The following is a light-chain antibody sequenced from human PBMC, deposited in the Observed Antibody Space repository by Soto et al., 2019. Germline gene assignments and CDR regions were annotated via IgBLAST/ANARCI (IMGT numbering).Light chain of an antibody. CDR2: EVT. V-gene: IGLV2-14*01. J-gene: IGLJ1*01. CDR3: ASYSSTDTPLV. CDR1: STDVGGYNY. Sequence: QSALAQPSSVSGSPGQSITISCTGTSTDVGGYNYVSWYQHHSGKAPKLLIYEVTNRPSGISDRFSGSKSVNTASLTISGLQAEDESDYYCASYSSTDTPLVFGTGTKVTVL.